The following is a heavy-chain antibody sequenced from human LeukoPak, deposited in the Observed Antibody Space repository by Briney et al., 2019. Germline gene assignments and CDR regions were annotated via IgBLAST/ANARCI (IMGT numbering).Heavy chain of an antibody. J-gene: IGHJ3*02. CDR3: ARAVYGFDAFDT. Sequence: PGGSLRLSCAASGFTFSSYSMNWVRQAPGKGLEWVSSISSSSSYIYYADSVKGRFTISRDNAKNSLYLQMNSLRAEDTAVYYCARAVYGFDAFDTWGQGTMVTVSS. D-gene: IGHD4-17*01. V-gene: IGHV3-21*01. CDR2: ISSSSSYI. CDR1: GFTFSSYS.